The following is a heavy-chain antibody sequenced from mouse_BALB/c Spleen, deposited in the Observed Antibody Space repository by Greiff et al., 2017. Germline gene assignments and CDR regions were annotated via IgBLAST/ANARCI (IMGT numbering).Heavy chain of an antibody. CDR1: GYTFTSYW. CDR2: INPSNGRT. Sequence: QVQLQQPGAELVKPGASVKLSCKASGYTFTSYWMHWVKQRPGQGLEWIGEINPSNGRTNYNEKFKSKATLTVDKSSSTAYMQLSSLTSEDSAVYYCARPYYGSSYFDYWGQGTTLTVSS. J-gene: IGHJ2*01. D-gene: IGHD1-1*01. V-gene: IGHV1S81*02. CDR3: ARPYYGSSYFDY.